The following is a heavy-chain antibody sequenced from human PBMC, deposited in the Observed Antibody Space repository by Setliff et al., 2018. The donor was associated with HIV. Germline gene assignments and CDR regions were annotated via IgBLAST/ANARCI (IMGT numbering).Heavy chain of an antibody. CDR2: IRHYNGNT. CDR1: GCTFSNFA. Sequence: GASVKVSCKASGCTFSNFAVNGVRQAPGQGLEWMGWIRHYNGNTNYAQKLQGRVTMTTETSTSTAYVDLRSLRSDDTAVYYCARCNISGPLYGFDIWGQGTMVTVSS. V-gene: IGHV1-18*01. CDR3: ARCNISGPLYGFDI. D-gene: IGHD6-19*01. J-gene: IGHJ3*02.